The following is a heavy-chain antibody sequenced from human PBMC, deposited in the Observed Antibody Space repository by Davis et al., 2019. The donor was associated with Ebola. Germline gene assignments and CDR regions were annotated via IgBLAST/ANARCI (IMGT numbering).Heavy chain of an antibody. V-gene: IGHV3-9*01. CDR3: ARLGLWFGELLYHYGMDV. CDR1: GFTFDDYA. D-gene: IGHD3-10*01. Sequence: GGSLRLSCAASGFTFDDYAMHWVRQAPGKGLEWVSGISWNSGSIGYADSVKGRFTISRDNAKNSLYLQMNSLRAEDTAVYYCARLGLWFGELLYHYGMDVWGQGTTVTVSS. J-gene: IGHJ6*02. CDR2: ISWNSGSI.